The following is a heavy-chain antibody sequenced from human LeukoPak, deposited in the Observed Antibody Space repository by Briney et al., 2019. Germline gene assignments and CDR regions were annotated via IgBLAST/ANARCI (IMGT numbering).Heavy chain of an antibody. CDR2: ISGSGGST. J-gene: IGHJ4*02. D-gene: IGHD2-2*01. CDR3: ATPFYCSSTSCSLPFDY. CDR1: GFTFSSYA. Sequence: GGSLRLSCAASGFTFSSYAMSWVRQAPGKGLEWVSAISGSGGSTHYADSVKGRFTISRDNSKNTLYLQMNSLRAEDTAVYYCATPFYCSSTSCSLPFDYWGQGTLVTVSS. V-gene: IGHV3-23*01.